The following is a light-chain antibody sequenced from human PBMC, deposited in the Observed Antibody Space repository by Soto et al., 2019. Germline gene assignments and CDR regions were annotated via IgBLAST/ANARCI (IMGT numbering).Light chain of an antibody. CDR1: QSVLYSSKNKNY. J-gene: IGKJ4*01. CDR2: WAS. CDR3: HQYYGSPPT. Sequence: DIVMTQSPDSLAVSLGERATINCKSSQSVLYSSKNKNYLVWYQQKPGQPPKLLIYWASTRESGVPDRFSGSGSGTDFTLTISSLQAEDVAVYYCHQYYGSPPTFGGGTKVEIK. V-gene: IGKV4-1*01.